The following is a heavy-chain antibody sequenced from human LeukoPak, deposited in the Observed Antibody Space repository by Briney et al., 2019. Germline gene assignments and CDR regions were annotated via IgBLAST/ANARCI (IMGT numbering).Heavy chain of an antibody. CDR1: RFTFSSYS. Sequence: PGGSLRLSCAASRFTFSSYSMNWVRQAPGKGLEWVSSISSRSTYIYHADSVKGRFTISRDNAKNSLFLQMNSLRAEDTAVYFCAKSTRAVMAMMDVWGKGTTVTVSS. CDR2: ISSRSTYI. V-gene: IGHV3-21*01. J-gene: IGHJ6*04. CDR3: AKSTRAVMAMMDV. D-gene: IGHD3-16*01.